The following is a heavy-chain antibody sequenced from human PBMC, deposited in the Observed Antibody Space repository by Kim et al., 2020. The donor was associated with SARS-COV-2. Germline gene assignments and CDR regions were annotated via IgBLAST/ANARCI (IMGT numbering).Heavy chain of an antibody. V-gene: IGHV4-31*03. CDR1: GGSISSSGYY. J-gene: IGHJ4*02. Sequence: SETLSLTCTVSGGSISSSGYYWSWIRQHTGKGLEWIGYIYYSGSTYYNPSLKSRVTISVDTSKNQFSLKLSSVTAADTVVYYCARSLNIVVVPAANRGALDHWGQGTLVTVSS. CDR2: IYYSGST. CDR3: ARSLNIVVVPAANRGALDH. D-gene: IGHD2-2*01.